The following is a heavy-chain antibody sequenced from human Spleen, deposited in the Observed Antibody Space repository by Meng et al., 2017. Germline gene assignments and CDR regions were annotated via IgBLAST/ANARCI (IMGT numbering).Heavy chain of an antibody. V-gene: IGHV3-48*03. CDR3: ARDSVLRYFDWLLPNYYYYGMDV. D-gene: IGHD3-9*01. Sequence: GESLKISCAASGFTFSNYEMNWVRQAPGKGLEWLSYISTSGYTIYYADSVKGRFTISRDNVKNSLYLQMNSLRAEDTAVYYCARDSVLRYFDWLLPNYYYYGMDVWGQGTTVTVSS. CDR2: ISTSGYTI. CDR1: GFTFSNYE. J-gene: IGHJ6*02.